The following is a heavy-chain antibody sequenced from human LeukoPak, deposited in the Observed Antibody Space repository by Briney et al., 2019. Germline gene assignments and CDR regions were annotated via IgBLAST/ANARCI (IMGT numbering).Heavy chain of an antibody. V-gene: IGHV4-39*01. D-gene: IGHD2-15*01. Sequence: PSETLSPTCTVSGGSISSSSYYWGWIRQPPGKGLEWIGSIYYSGSTYYNPSLKSRVTISVDTSKNQFSLKLSSVTAADTAVYYCARQGCSGGSCYRWGQGTLVTVSS. J-gene: IGHJ4*02. CDR1: GGSISSSSYY. CDR2: IYYSGST. CDR3: ARQGCSGGSCYR.